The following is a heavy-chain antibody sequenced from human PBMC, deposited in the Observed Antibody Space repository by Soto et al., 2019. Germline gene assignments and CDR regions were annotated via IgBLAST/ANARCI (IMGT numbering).Heavy chain of an antibody. V-gene: IGHV4-31*03. CDR3: ARDHGGYADY. J-gene: IGHJ4*02. CDR2: IYYSGST. D-gene: IGHD5-12*01. Sequence: SETLSLTCTVSGGSISSGGYYWSWIRQHPGKGLEWIGYIYYSGSTYYNPSLKSRVTILGDTSKNQFSLKLSSVTAADTAVYYCARDHGGYADYWGQGTQVTVSS. CDR1: GGSISSGGYY.